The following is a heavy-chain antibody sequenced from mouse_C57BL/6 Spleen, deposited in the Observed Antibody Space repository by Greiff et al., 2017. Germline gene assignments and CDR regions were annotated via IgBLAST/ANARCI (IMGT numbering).Heavy chain of an antibody. J-gene: IGHJ3*01. CDR1: GYTFTDYY. D-gene: IGHD2-5*01. V-gene: IGHV1-19*01. CDR3: ARSYYSNSSWFAY. Sequence: VQLQQSGPVLVQPGASVKMSCKASGYTFTDYYMNWVKQRHGKRLEWIGVINPYNGGTSYNQKFKGKATLTVDKSSSTAYMELNSLTSEDDAVYYCARSYYSNSSWFAYWGQGTLVTVSA. CDR2: INPYNGGT.